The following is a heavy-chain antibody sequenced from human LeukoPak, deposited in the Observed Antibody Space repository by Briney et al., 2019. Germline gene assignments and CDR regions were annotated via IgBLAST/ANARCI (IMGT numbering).Heavy chain of an antibody. J-gene: IGHJ4*02. CDR3: ARAYSDSWYAGY. CDR2: ISYDGSHI. V-gene: IGHV3-30-3*01. CDR1: GFSFSTYT. D-gene: IGHD6-13*01. Sequence: GGSLRLSCAASGFSFSTYTMHWVRQAPGKGLQWVALISYDGSHIYYADSVRGRFTISRDISKSTLYLQMNSLRAEDTALYYCARAYSDSWYAGYWGQGALVTVSS.